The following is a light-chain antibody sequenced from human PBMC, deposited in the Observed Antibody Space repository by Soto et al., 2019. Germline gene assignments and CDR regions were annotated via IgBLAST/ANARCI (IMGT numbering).Light chain of an antibody. CDR3: QQSFSTLGWT. CDR1: QSISTY. V-gene: IGKV1-39*01. CDR2: AAS. J-gene: IGKJ1*01. Sequence: DIQMTQSPSSLSASLGDRVTITCRAGQSISTYLNWYQQKSGKPPKLLISAASSLQSGVPARFSGSGSGTDFTLTISSLQPEDFATYYCQQSFSTLGWTFGQGTKVEI.